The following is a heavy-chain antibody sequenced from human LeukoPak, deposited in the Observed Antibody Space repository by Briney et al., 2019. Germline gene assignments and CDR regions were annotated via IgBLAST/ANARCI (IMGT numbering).Heavy chain of an antibody. CDR3: AKVVQYTASTGTGLDY. J-gene: IGHJ4*02. CDR2: IWYDGSYK. CDR1: GFTFSNYG. V-gene: IGHV3-33*06. Sequence: GGSLRLSCAASGFTFSNYGMHWVRQAPGKGLDWVAVIWYDGSYKYYADSVKGRFTIYRDNSKNTLYLQMNSLRAEDTAVYYCAKVVQYTASTGTGLDYWGQGTLVTVSS. D-gene: IGHD6-13*01.